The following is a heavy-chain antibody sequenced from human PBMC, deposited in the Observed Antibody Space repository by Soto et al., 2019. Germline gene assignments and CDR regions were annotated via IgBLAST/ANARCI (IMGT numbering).Heavy chain of an antibody. V-gene: IGHV4-39*01. CDR2: VYYRGRS. CDR1: GGSVSNSNYY. J-gene: IGHJ4*02. Sequence: SETLSLTCTVSGGSVSNSNYYWGWIRQSPGKGLEWIGSVYYRGRSYSKSSVKSRVTISVDTSKNQFSLNLNSVTASDTAVYYRVSQRTSVLTQAYFDYWGPGALVTVSS. CDR3: VSQRTSVLTQAYFDY. D-gene: IGHD2-8*01.